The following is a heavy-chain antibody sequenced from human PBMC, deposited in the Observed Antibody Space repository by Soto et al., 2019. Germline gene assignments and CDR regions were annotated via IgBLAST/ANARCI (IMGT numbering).Heavy chain of an antibody. V-gene: IGHV3-48*01. D-gene: IGHD3-3*01. CDR1: GFTFGYYS. CDR2: ISSSSDTI. J-gene: IGHJ4*02. Sequence: GGSLRLSCAASGFTFGYYSMNWVRQAPGKGLEWVSYISSSSDTIYYTDSVKGRFTISRDNAKNSLYLQVNSLRREDTAVYYCARDGGVYPFDYWGQGAQVTVSS. CDR3: ARDGGVYPFDY.